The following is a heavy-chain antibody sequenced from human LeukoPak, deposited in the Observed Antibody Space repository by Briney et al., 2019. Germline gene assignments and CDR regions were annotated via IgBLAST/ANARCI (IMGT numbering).Heavy chain of an antibody. V-gene: IGHV3-30*02. CDR1: GFTFSSYG. D-gene: IGHD2-15*01. CDR3: AKDRRGYCSGNSCPDAFDI. CDR2: IRYDGSNK. J-gene: IGHJ3*02. Sequence: GGSLRLSCAASGFTFSSYGMHWVRQAPGKGLEWVAFIRYDGSNKYYADSVKGRFTISRDNSKNTLYLQMNSLRAGDTAVYYCAKDRRGYCSGNSCPDAFDIWGQGTMVTVSS.